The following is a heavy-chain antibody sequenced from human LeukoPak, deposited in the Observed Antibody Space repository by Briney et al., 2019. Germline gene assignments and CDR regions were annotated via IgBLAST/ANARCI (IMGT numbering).Heavy chain of an antibody. J-gene: IGHJ5*02. V-gene: IGHV4-61*01. CDR2: IYYSGST. CDR3: ARAVEGYSYGLRWFDP. D-gene: IGHD5-18*01. Sequence: SETLSLTCTVSGGSVSIGSYYCSWIRQPPGKGLEWIGYIYYSGSTNYNPSLKSRVPISVDTSKNQFSLKLSSVTAADTAVYYCARAVEGYSYGLRWFDPWGQGTLVTVSS. CDR1: GGSVSIGSYY.